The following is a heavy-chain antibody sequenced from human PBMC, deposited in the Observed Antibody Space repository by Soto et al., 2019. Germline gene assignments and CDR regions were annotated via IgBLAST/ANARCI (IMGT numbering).Heavy chain of an antibody. CDR1: GFTFSSNA. J-gene: IGHJ5*01. CDR3: AKDYCTNGVCSFDS. V-gene: IGHV3-23*01. Sequence: GSLRLSCAASGFTFSSNAMTWVRQAPGKGLEWVSGIRGSGGNTYYADSVKGRFTVSRDNSKNTLYLQMNSLRAEDTAVYYCAKDYCTNGVCSFDSWDQGTLVTVSS. CDR2: IRGSGGNT. D-gene: IGHD2-8*01.